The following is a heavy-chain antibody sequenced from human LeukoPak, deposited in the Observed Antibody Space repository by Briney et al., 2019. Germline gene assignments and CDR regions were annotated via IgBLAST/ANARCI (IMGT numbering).Heavy chain of an antibody. CDR2: ISAYNGNT. Sequence: ASVKVSCKASGYTFTSYGISWVRQAPGQGLEWIGWISAYNGNTNYAQKLQGRVTMATDTSTSTAYMELRSLRSDDTAVYYCARAVRAAAGIFLDYWGQGTLVTVSS. CDR3: ARAVRAAAGIFLDY. J-gene: IGHJ4*02. CDR1: GYTFTSYG. D-gene: IGHD6-13*01. V-gene: IGHV1-18*01.